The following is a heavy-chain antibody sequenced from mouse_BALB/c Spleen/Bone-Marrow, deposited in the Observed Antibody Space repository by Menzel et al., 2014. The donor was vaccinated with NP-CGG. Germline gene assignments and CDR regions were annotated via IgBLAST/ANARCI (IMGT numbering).Heavy chain of an antibody. D-gene: IGHD2-4*01. CDR2: ISYSGSS. J-gene: IGHJ2*01. Sequence: VQLKQSGPGLVKPSQSLSLTCTVTGYSITSDYAWNWIRQFPGNKLEWMGYISYSGSSNHNPSLKSRISITRDTSKNQFFLQLNSVTTEDTATYYCARFTYDYDAGGFHYWGQGSTLTVSS. CDR3: ARFTYDYDAGGFHY. V-gene: IGHV3-2*02. CDR1: GYSITSDYA.